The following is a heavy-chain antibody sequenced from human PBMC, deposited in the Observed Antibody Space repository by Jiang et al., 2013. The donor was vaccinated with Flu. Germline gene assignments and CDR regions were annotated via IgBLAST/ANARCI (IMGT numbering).Heavy chain of an antibody. D-gene: IGHD3-22*01. V-gene: IGHV2-5*02. Sequence: GKALEWLALIYWDDDKRYSPSLKSRLTITKDTSKNQVVLTMTNMDPVDTATYYCAHRRFITMIVGGAGFDPWGQGTLVTVSS. CDR2: IYWDDDK. CDR3: AHRRFITMIVGGAGFDP. J-gene: IGHJ5*02.